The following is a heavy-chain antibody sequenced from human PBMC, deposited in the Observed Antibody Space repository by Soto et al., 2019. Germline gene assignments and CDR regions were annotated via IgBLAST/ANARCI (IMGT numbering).Heavy chain of an antibody. Sequence: PSETLSLTCTVSGGSISSGDYYWSWIRQPPGKGKERIGYINYSGSTYYNPSLKSRVTISVDTSKNQFSLKLSSVTAADTAVYYCARVGLSFGYAYYRHYYYMDVWGQGTTVTVSS. CDR3: ARVGLSFGYAYYRHYYYMDV. J-gene: IGHJ6*03. V-gene: IGHV4-30-4*01. D-gene: IGHD2-2*01. CDR2: INYSGST. CDR1: GGSISSGDYY.